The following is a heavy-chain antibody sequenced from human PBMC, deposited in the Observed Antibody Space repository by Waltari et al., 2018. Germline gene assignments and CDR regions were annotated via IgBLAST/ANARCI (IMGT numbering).Heavy chain of an antibody. CDR2: VWYDGINK. J-gene: IGHJ6*02. CDR1: GFTFSSYG. V-gene: IGHV3-33*01. CDR3: ARGATLVRYYYYYYGMDV. Sequence: QVQLVESGGGVVQPGRSLRLSCAASGFTFSSYGMHWVRQAPGKGLEWVAVVWYDGINKYYADSVKGRFTISRDNSKNTLYLQMNSLRAEDTAVYYCARGATLVRYYYYYYGMDVWGQGTTVTVSS. D-gene: IGHD6-13*01.